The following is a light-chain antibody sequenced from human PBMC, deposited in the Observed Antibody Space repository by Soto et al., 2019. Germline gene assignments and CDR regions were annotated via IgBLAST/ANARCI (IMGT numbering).Light chain of an antibody. CDR1: SSDVGAYNY. CDR3: SSYTSGSTWV. J-gene: IGLJ3*02. Sequence: QSALTQPASVSGSPGQSITISCTGTSSDVGAYNYVSWYQQHPGKAPKLMIYEVSNRPSGVSNRFSGSKSGNTASLTISGXQAEDEGDYYCSSYTSGSTWVFGGGTKLTVL. CDR2: EVS. V-gene: IGLV2-14*01.